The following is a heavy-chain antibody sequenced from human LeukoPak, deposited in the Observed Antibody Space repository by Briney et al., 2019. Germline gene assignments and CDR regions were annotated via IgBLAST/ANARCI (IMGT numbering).Heavy chain of an antibody. V-gene: IGHV4-34*01. D-gene: IGHD3-16*01. Sequence: GSLRLSCAASGFTFSSYAMSWVRQPPGKGLEWIGEINHSGSTNYNPSLKSRVTISVDTSKNQFSLKLSSVTAADTAVYYCARMPLAGGFDYWGQGTLVTVSS. CDR1: GFTFSSYA. J-gene: IGHJ4*02. CDR2: INHSGST. CDR3: ARMPLAGGFDY.